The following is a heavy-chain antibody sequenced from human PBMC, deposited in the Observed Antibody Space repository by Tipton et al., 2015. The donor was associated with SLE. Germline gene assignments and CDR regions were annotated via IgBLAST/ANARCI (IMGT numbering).Heavy chain of an antibody. Sequence: TLSLTCTVSGGSIRSSSYYWGWIRPPPGKGLEWGGCIYFSGSTYYNPSLKSPVTISVDTPKNQFSLKLSSVTAADPAVYYRARHLREATVTPLWYFDLWGRGTLVTVSS. CDR1: GGSIRSSSYY. V-gene: IGHV4-39*07. CDR2: IYFSGST. J-gene: IGHJ2*01. D-gene: IGHD4-17*01. CDR3: ARHLREATVTPLWYFDL.